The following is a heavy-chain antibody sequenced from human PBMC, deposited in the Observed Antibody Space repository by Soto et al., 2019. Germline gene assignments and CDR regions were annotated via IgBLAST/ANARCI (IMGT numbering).Heavy chain of an antibody. Sequence: GGSLRLSCAASGFTFSSYAMSWVRQAPGKGLEWVSAISGSGGSTYYADSVKGRFTISRDNSKNTLYMQMNSLRAEDTAVYYCATAPSRGPCSGGSCYSRSYYFDYWGQGTLVTVSS. CDR2: ISGSGGST. CDR1: GFTFSSYA. V-gene: IGHV3-23*01. CDR3: ATAPSRGPCSGGSCYSRSYYFDY. D-gene: IGHD2-15*01. J-gene: IGHJ4*02.